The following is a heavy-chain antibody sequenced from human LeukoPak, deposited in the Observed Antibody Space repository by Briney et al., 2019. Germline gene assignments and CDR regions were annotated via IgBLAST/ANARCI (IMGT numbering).Heavy chain of an antibody. CDR1: GFTFSSHS. Sequence: GGSLRLSCAASGFTFSSHSMNWVRQAPGKGLEWVSFISSSSNYIYYADSVEGRFTISRDNAKNSLYLQMNSLRAEDTAVYYCAGAGYDILTGYSYYFDYWGQGTLVTVSS. J-gene: IGHJ4*02. D-gene: IGHD3-9*01. CDR2: ISSSSNYI. V-gene: IGHV3-21*01. CDR3: AGAGYDILTGYSYYFDY.